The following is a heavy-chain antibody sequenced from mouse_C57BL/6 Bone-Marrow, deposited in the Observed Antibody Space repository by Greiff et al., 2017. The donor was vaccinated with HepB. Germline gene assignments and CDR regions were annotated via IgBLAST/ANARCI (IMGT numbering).Heavy chain of an antibody. J-gene: IGHJ1*03. Sequence: QVQLKQPGAELVRPGSSVKLSCKASGYTFTSYWMDWVKQRPGQGLEWIGNIYPSDSETHYNQKFKDKATLTVDKSSSTAYMQLSSLTSEDSAVYYCARNGYYVYLYFDVWGTGTTVTVSS. CDR3: ARNGYYVYLYFDV. CDR2: IYPSDSET. CDR1: GYTFTSYW. V-gene: IGHV1-61*01. D-gene: IGHD2-3*01.